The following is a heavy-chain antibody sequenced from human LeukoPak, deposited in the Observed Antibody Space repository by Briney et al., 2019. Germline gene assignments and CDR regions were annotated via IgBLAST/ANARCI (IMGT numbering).Heavy chain of an antibody. Sequence: GGSLRLSCAASGFTFSSYWMHWVRQAPGKGLVWVSRINSDGSSTSYADSVKGRFTISRDNAKNTLYLQMNSLRAEDTAVYYCARVGLGFTMVRGVNYYFDYWGQGTLVTVSS. CDR3: ARVGLGFTMVRGVNYYFDY. D-gene: IGHD3-10*01. CDR1: GFTFSSYW. J-gene: IGHJ4*02. CDR2: INSDGSST. V-gene: IGHV3-74*01.